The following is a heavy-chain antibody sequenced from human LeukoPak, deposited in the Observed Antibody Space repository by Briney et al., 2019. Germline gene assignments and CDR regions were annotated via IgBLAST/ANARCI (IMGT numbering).Heavy chain of an antibody. J-gene: IGHJ4*02. Sequence: PGGSLRLSCEASGFTFSAYAMTWVRQAPGKGLEWVSSIGSDNKPHYSESVKGRFAISRDNSKNTLYLQMNSLRAEDTAVYYCARGGYSSGWYRDWGQGTLVTVSS. D-gene: IGHD6-19*01. V-gene: IGHV3-23*05. CDR2: IGSDNKP. CDR1: GFTFSAYA. CDR3: ARGGYSSGWYRD.